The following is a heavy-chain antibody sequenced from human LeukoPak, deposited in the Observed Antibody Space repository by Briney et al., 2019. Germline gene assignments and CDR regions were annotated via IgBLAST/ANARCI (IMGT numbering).Heavy chain of an antibody. J-gene: IGHJ3*02. CDR1: GGSISSSSYY. CDR2: IYYSGST. D-gene: IGHD3-10*01. Sequence: SETLSLTCTVSGGSISSSSYYWGWIRQPPGKGLEWIGSIYYSGSTYYNPSLKSRVTISVDTSKNQFSLKLSSVTAADTAVYYCARLVLWGHDAFDIWGQGTMVTVSS. V-gene: IGHV4-39*07. CDR3: ARLVLWGHDAFDI.